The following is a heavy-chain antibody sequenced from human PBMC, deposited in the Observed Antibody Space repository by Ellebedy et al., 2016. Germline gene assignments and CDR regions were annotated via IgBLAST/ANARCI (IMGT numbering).Heavy chain of an antibody. Sequence: SETLSLTCTVSGASISSNSYYWGWIRQPPGKGLEWIGYIYYSGSTNYNPSLKSRVTISVDTSKNQFSLKLSSVTAADTAVYYCARDLFGESPDYWGQGTLVTVSS. V-gene: IGHV4-61*01. D-gene: IGHD3-10*02. J-gene: IGHJ4*02. CDR1: GASISSNSYY. CDR3: ARDLFGESPDY. CDR2: IYYSGST.